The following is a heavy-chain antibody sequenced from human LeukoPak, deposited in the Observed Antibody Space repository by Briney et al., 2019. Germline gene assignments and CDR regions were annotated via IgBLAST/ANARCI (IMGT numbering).Heavy chain of an antibody. J-gene: IGHJ3*02. Sequence: SETLSLTCTVSGGSISSYYWSWIRQPPGKGLEWIGYIYYSGSTNYNPSLKSRVTISVDTSKNQFSLKLSSVTAADTAVYYCARHQSPEGVAVAKDDAFDIWGQGTMVTVSS. CDR1: GGSISSYY. V-gene: IGHV4-59*01. CDR3: ARHQSPEGVAVAKDDAFDI. CDR2: IYYSGST. D-gene: IGHD6-19*01.